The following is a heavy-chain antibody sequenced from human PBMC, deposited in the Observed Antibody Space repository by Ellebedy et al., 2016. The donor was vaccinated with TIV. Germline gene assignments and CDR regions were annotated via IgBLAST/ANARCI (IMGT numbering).Heavy chain of an antibody. D-gene: IGHD1-20*01. CDR2: IWYDGSNK. V-gene: IGHV3-33*06. CDR1: GFTFSRYG. J-gene: IGHJ4*02. Sequence: GESLKISXAASGFTFSRYGMHWVRQAPGKGLEWVAVIWYDGSNKYYADSVKGRFTISRDNSKNTLYLQMNSLRAEDTAVYYCANNWNVDYWGQGTLVTVSS. CDR3: ANNWNVDY.